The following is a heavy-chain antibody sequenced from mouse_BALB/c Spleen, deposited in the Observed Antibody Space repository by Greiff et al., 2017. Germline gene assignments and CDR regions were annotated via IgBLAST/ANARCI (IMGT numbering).Heavy chain of an antibody. CDR1: GFAFSSYD. Sequence: DVMLVESGGGLVKPGGSLKLSCAASGFAFSSYDMSWVRQTPEKRLEWVAYISSGGGSTYYPDTVKGRFTISRDNAKNTLYLQMSSLKSEDTAMYYCARHEWGVRGFAYWGQGTLVTVSA. CDR3: ARHEWGVRGFAY. V-gene: IGHV5-12-1*01. CDR2: ISSGGGST. D-gene: IGHD2-14*01. J-gene: IGHJ3*01.